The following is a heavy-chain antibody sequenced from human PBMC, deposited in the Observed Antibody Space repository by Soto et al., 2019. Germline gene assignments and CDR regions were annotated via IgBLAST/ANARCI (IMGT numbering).Heavy chain of an antibody. CDR2: IYYSGST. D-gene: IGHD5-18*01. Sequence: SATLSLTCTVSGGSISSYYWSWIRQPPGKGLEWIGYIYYSGSTNYNPYLKSRVTISVDTSKNQFSLKLSSVTAADTAVYYCAREGKDGYSYGTGFDYWGQGTLVTVSS. CDR3: AREGKDGYSYGTGFDY. V-gene: IGHV4-59*01. CDR1: GGSISSYY. J-gene: IGHJ4*02.